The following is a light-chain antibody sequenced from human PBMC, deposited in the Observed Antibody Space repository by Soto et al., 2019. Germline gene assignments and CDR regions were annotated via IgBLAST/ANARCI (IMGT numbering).Light chain of an antibody. J-gene: IGLJ2*01. V-gene: IGLV1-40*01. CDR3: QSFDRSLSVV. Sequence: QSALTQPPSVSGAPGQRVTISCTGSSSNIGAGYDVHWYQQLPGTAPKLLIYANINRPSGVPDRFSGSRSGTSASLAITGLRSEDEAHYYCQSFDRSLSVVFGGGTKLTVL. CDR1: SSNIGAGYD. CDR2: ANI.